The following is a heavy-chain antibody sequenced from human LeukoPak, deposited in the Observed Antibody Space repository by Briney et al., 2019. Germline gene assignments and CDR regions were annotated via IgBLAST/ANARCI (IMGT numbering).Heavy chain of an antibody. D-gene: IGHD6-13*01. J-gene: IGHJ6*03. CDR3: ARVRAAGTFGYYYYYMDV. V-gene: IGHV4-4*07. CDR1: GGSISSYY. Sequence: SETLSLTCTVSGGSISSYYWSWIRQPAGKGLEWIGRIYTSGSTNYNPSLKSRVTMSVDTSKNQFSLKLSSVTAADTAVYYCARVRAAGTFGYYYYYMDVWGKGTTVTISS. CDR2: IYTSGST.